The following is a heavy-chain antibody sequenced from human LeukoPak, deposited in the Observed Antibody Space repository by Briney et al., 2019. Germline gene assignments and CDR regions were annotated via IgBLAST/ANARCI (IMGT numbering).Heavy chain of an antibody. D-gene: IGHD5-18*01. V-gene: IGHV3-64*01. CDR3: ARSIRAGYGLFDS. CDR1: GFTFSSYA. CDR2: ISSDGDKT. J-gene: IGHJ4*02. Sequence: GGSLRLSCAASGFTFSSYAMYWVRQAPGKGLEYVSAISSDGDKTYYANSVKGRFTISRDNSKNTLYLQMGTLRVEDMALYHCARSIRAGYGLFDSWGQGTLVTVSS.